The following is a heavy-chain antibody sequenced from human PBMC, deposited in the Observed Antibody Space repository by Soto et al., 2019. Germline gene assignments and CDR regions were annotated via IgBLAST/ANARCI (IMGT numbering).Heavy chain of an antibody. CDR2: IYYSGST. J-gene: IGHJ6*02. D-gene: IGHD2-8*01. V-gene: IGHV4-30-4*01. Sequence: SETLSLTCTVSGGSISSGYYYWSWIRQPPGKGLEWIGYIYYSGSTYYNPSLKSRVTISVDTSKNQFSLKLSSVTAADTAVYNCARAGGDCTNGVCYTDYYYYGMDVWGQGTTVTVSS. CDR3: ARAGGDCTNGVCYTDYYYYGMDV. CDR1: GGSISSGYYY.